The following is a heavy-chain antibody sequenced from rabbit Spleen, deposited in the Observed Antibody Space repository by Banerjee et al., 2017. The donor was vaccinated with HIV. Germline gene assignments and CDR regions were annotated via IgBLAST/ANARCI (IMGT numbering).Heavy chain of an antibody. CDR3: ARDAGTSFSTYGMDL. CDR2: IYAGSSGAT. J-gene: IGHJ6*01. D-gene: IGHD8-1*01. CDR1: GFSLDSGYD. V-gene: IGHV1S45*01. Sequence: QEQLVESGGGLVQPTGSLTLTCKASGFSLDSGYDMCWVRQVPGKGLEWIASIYAGSSGATYSATWAKGRFTISKTSSTTVTLQMTSLTVADTATYFCARDAGTSFSTYGMDLWGPGTLV.